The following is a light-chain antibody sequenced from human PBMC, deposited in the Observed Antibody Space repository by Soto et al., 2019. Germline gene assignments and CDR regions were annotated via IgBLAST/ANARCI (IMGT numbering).Light chain of an antibody. CDR3: QQYGNSPRT. CDR1: QTVNNNY. V-gene: IGKV3-20*01. CDR2: RAS. Sequence: EIVLTQSPGTLSLSPGERATLSCRASQTVNNNYVAWYQQKPGQAPRLLIFRASNKATGIPDRFSGSGSGTDFTLVISRVGPEDSAVYYCQQYGNSPRTFGQGTKVDIK. J-gene: IGKJ1*01.